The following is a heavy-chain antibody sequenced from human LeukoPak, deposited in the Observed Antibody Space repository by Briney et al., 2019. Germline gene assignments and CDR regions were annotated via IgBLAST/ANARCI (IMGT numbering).Heavy chain of an antibody. J-gene: IGHJ4*02. Sequence: SETLSLTCAVYGGSFSGYYWSRIRQPPGKGLEWIGEINHNGSTNYNPSLKSRVTISVDTSKNQFSLKLSSVTAADTAVYYCARGVVVTYFDYWGQGTLVTVSS. D-gene: IGHD3-22*01. V-gene: IGHV4-34*01. CDR2: INHNGST. CDR3: ARGVVVTYFDY. CDR1: GGSFSGYY.